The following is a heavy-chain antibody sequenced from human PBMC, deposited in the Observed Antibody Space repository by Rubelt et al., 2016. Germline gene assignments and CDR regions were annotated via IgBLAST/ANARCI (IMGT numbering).Heavy chain of an antibody. CDR3: ARGDREAFDI. D-gene: IGHD1-26*01. V-gene: IGHV3-7*01. CDR1: GFTYINHW. Sequence: EVQLVESGGGLVQPGGSLRLSCAVSGFTYINHWMSWVRQAPGRGLEWVANIKQDGSEKNYVDSVKGRFTISRDNAKNSLYLQMNSLRAEDTAVYYCARGDREAFDIWGQGTMVAVSS. J-gene: IGHJ3*02. CDR2: IKQDGSEK.